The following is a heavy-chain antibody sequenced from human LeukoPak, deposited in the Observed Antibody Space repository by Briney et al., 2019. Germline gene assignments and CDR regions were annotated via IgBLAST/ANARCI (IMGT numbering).Heavy chain of an antibody. CDR3: ARVVAPPPTSWFDP. Sequence: SETLSLTCTVSGGSINSYYWSWIRQPPGKGLEWIGYIYYSGSTNYNPSLKSRVTISVDTSKNQFSLKLSSVTAADTAVYYCARVVAPPPTSWFDPWGQGTLVTVSS. CDR2: IYYSGST. V-gene: IGHV4-59*08. J-gene: IGHJ5*02. D-gene: IGHD2-21*01. CDR1: GGSINSYY.